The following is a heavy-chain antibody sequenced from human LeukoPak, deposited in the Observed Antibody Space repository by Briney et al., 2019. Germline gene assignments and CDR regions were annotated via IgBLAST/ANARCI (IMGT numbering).Heavy chain of an antibody. J-gene: IGHJ4*02. CDR2: ISGSGGST. CDR1: GFTFSSYA. V-gene: IGHV3-23*01. CDR3: AKDHYGDYFDY. Sequence: PGGSVRLSCAASGFTFSSYAMSWVRQAPGKGLEGVSAISGSGGSTYYAEAVNGRFTISRDNSKNTLYLQMNSLRAEDTAVYYCAKDHYGDYFDYWGQGTLVTVSS. D-gene: IGHD4-17*01.